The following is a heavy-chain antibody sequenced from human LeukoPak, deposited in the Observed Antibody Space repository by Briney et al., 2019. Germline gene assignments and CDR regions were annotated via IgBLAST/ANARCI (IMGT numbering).Heavy chain of an antibody. D-gene: IGHD1-26*01. CDR1: GFTFSSYG. CDR2: IGYDGSNK. J-gene: IGHJ4*02. V-gene: IGHV3-33*01. Sequence: GGSLRLSCAASGFTFSSYGMHWVRQAPGKGLEWVAVIGYDGSNKDYADSVKGRFTISRDNSKNTLYLQMNSLRAEDTAVYYCARVRFSGSYHSDYWGQGTLVNVSS. CDR3: ARVRFSGSYHSDY.